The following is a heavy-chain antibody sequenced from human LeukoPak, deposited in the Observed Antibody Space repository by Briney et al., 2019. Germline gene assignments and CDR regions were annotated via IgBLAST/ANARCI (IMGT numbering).Heavy chain of an antibody. J-gene: IGHJ5*02. D-gene: IGHD3-3*01. CDR1: GYTFTNNG. CDR2: ISIYNGNT. V-gene: IGHV1-18*01. CDR3: ARITYDFWSGYYMPDDP. Sequence: ASVKVSCKASGYTFTNNGISWVRQAPGQGLEWMGWISIYNGNTDYAQKLRGRVTMTTDTSTSTAYMELRSLRSDDTAAYYCARITYDFWSGYYMPDDPWGQGTLVTVSS.